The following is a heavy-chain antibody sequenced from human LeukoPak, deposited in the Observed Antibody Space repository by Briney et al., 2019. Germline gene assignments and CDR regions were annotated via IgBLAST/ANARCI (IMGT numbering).Heavy chain of an antibody. Sequence: GGSLRLSCAASGFTVSSNYMSWVRQAPGKGLEWVSVIYSGGSTYYADSVKGRFTISRATSKNTLSLQMNSLRAEDTAVYYCATRFARAGYSGYDYWGQGTLVTVSS. CDR3: ATRFARAGYSGYDY. CDR2: IYSGGST. J-gene: IGHJ4*02. D-gene: IGHD6-13*01. V-gene: IGHV3-53*01. CDR1: GFTVSSNY.